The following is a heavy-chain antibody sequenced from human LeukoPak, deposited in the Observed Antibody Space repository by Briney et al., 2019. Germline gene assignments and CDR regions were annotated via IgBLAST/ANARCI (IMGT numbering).Heavy chain of an antibody. CDR1: GGSFSGYY. Sequence: SETLSLTCAVYGGSFSGYYWSWIRQPPGKGLEWIGEINHSGSTNYNPSLKSRVTISVDTSKNQFSLKLSSVTAADTAVYYCARGGLVVVVPAARNWFDPRGQGTLVTVSS. CDR3: ARGGLVVVVPAARNWFDP. D-gene: IGHD2-2*01. CDR2: INHSGST. J-gene: IGHJ5*02. V-gene: IGHV4-34*01.